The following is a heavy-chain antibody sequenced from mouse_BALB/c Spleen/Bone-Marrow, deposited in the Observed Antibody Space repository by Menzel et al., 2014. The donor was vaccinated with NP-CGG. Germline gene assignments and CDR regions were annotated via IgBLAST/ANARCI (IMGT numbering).Heavy chain of an antibody. V-gene: IGHV1S81*02. CDR3: TREGDSPFAY. CDR1: GYTFTSYY. Sequence: SGAELVKPGASVKLSCKASGYTFTSYYMYWVKQRPGQGLEWIGEINPSNGGTNFNGKFKSKATLTVDKSSSTAYMQLSSLTPEDSAVYYCTREGDSPFAYWGQGTLVTVSA. J-gene: IGHJ3*01. CDR2: INPSNGGT. D-gene: IGHD2-13*01.